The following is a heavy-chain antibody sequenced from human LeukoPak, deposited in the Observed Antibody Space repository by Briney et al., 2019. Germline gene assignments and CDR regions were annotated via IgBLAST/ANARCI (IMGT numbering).Heavy chain of an antibody. D-gene: IGHD3-10*01. CDR2: ISYDGSNK. CDR1: GFSFSDYA. Sequence: GGSLRLSCEASGFSFSDYAMHWVRQAPGKGLEWVALISYDGSNKYYADSVKGRFTISRDSSKNTLFLQMNSLRAEDTAVYYCARSGAGGYVDYWGQGTLVTVSS. V-gene: IGHV3-30-3*01. J-gene: IGHJ4*02. CDR3: ARSGAGGYVDY.